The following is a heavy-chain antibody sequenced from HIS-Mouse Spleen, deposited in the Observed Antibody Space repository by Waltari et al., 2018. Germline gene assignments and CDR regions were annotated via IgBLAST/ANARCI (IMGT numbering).Heavy chain of an antibody. D-gene: IGHD6-13*01. CDR3: AREIPYSSSWYDWYFDL. Sequence: QLQLQESGPGLVKPSETLSLPCTVPGCSISSSSYYWGWLRQPPGKGLEWIGSIYYSGSTYYNPSLKSRVTISVDTSKNQFSLKLSSVTAADTAVYYCAREIPYSSSWYDWYFDLWGRGTLVTVSS. V-gene: IGHV4-39*07. CDR2: IYYSGST. J-gene: IGHJ2*01. CDR1: GCSISSSSYY.